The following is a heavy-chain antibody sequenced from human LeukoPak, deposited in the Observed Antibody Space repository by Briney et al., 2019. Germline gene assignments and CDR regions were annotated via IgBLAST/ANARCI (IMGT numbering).Heavy chain of an antibody. CDR1: GGSFSGYY. D-gene: IGHD5-18*01. CDR2: INHSGST. J-gene: IGHJ4*02. V-gene: IGHV4-34*01. Sequence: SETLSLTCAVYGGSFSGYYWSWLRQPPGKGLEWSGEINHSGSTNYNPSLKSRVTISVDTSKNQFSLKMSSVTAADTAVYYCATEPVDTAMVRDYYFDYWGQGTLVTVSS. CDR3: ATEPVDTAMVRDYYFDY.